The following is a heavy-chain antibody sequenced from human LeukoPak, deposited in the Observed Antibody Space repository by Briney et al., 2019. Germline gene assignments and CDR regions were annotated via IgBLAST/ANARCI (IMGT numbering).Heavy chain of an antibody. V-gene: IGHV1-69*04. J-gene: IGHJ4*02. CDR3: ARDQFTIGTFDY. Sequence: GASVKVSCKASGYTFTSYGISWVRQAPGEGLEWMGRIIPIFGIANYAQKFHGRVTITADKSTSTAYMELSSLRSEDTAVYYCARDQFTIGTFDYWGQGTLVTVSS. CDR2: IIPIFGIA. CDR1: GYTFTSYG. D-gene: IGHD3-10*01.